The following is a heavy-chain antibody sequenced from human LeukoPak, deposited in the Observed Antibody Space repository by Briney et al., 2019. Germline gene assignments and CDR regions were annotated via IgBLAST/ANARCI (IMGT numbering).Heavy chain of an antibody. Sequence: ASVKVSCKASEYTFTDYYIHWVRQAPGQGLEWMGWVNSNSGATDYAQKFQGRVTMTRDTSISTAYMDLSRLRSDDTAVYYCARANRAVAGDYYYWYMDVWGKGTTVTVSS. CDR2: VNSNSGAT. CDR1: EYTFTDYY. CDR3: ARANRAVAGDYYYWYMDV. J-gene: IGHJ6*03. V-gene: IGHV1-2*02. D-gene: IGHD2-15*01.